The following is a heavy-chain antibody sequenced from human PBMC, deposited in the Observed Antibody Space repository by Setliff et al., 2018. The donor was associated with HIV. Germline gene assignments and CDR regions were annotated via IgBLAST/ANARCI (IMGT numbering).Heavy chain of an antibody. CDR3: ARNDLQQLMTNYYYYGMDV. CDR1: GFSLSNARMG. J-gene: IGHJ6*02. Sequence: GSGPTLVNPTETLTLTCTVSGFSLSNARMGVSWIRQPPGKALEWLAHIFSNDEKSYSTSLESRLTISKDTSKSQVVLTMTNMDPVDTATYYCARNDLQQLMTNYYYYGMDVWGQGTTVTVSS. CDR2: IFSNDEK. V-gene: IGHV2-26*01. D-gene: IGHD6-13*01.